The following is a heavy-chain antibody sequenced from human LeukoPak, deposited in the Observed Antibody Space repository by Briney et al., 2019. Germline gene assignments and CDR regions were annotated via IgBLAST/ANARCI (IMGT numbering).Heavy chain of an antibody. CDR3: ARVRYGGNSLDY. V-gene: IGHV3-13*01. CDR1: GFTFSSYD. D-gene: IGHD4-23*01. J-gene: IGHJ4*02. CDR2: ISTAGDT. Sequence: GGSLRLSCAASGFTFSSYDMHWVRQPTGKGLEWVSAISTAGDTYYPGSVKGRFTISRENAKNSLYLQMNSLRAGDTAVYYCARVRYGGNSLDYWGQGTLVTVSS.